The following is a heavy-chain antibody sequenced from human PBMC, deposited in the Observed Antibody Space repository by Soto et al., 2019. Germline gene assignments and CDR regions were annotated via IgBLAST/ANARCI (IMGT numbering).Heavy chain of an antibody. CDR2: IYYSGST. CDR1: GRSISSFY. D-gene: IGHD6-19*01. V-gene: IGHV4-59*01. J-gene: IGHJ4*02. CDR3: ARFRSSGWYGEGFDY. Sequence: SETLSITCTVSGRSISSFYWSWVRQKQGKGLKWIGYIYYSGSTNYNPSLKSRVTISVDTSKNQFSLKLSSVTAADTAVYYCARFRSSGWYGEGFDYWGQGTQVTVSS.